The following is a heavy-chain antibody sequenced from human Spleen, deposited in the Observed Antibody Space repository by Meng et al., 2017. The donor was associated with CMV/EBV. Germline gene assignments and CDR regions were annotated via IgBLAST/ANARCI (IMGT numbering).Heavy chain of an antibody. J-gene: IGHJ4*02. CDR3: ARDRGIASAGTGFDY. CDR2: ISGNTGFI. D-gene: IGHD6-13*01. V-gene: IGHV3-9*01. CDR1: GFTFDDFA. Sequence: SLKISCTASGFTFDDFAMHWVRQTPGEGLEWVSGISGNTGFIGYADSVKGRFTISRDNAKNSLFLHMNSLRAEDTAVYYCARDRGIASAGTGFDYWGQGTLVTVSS.